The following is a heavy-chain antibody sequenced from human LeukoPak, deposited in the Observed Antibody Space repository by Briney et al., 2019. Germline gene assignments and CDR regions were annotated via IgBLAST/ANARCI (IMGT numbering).Heavy chain of an antibody. V-gene: IGHV3-23*01. D-gene: IGHD3-3*01. J-gene: IGHJ4*02. Sequence: PGGSLRLSCAASGFTFSSYAMSRVRQAPGKGLEWVSAISGSGGSTYYADSAKGRFTISRDNSKNTLYLQMNSLRAEDTAVYYCAKADSRAYYDFWSGYYTFDYWGQGTLVTVSS. CDR3: AKADSRAYYDFWSGYYTFDY. CDR2: ISGSGGST. CDR1: GFTFSSYA.